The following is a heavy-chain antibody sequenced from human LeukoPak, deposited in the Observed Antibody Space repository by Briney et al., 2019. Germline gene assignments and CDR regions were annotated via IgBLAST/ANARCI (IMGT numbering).Heavy chain of an antibody. D-gene: IGHD4-23*01. J-gene: IGHJ4*02. Sequence: ASVKVSCKASGYTFTGYYIHWVRQAPGQGLEWMGWISAYNGNTNYAQKLQGRVTMTTDTSTSTAYMELRSLRSDDTAVYYCAREPLNGGRNFDYWGQGTLVTVSS. V-gene: IGHV1-18*04. CDR3: AREPLNGGRNFDY. CDR2: ISAYNGNT. CDR1: GYTFTGYY.